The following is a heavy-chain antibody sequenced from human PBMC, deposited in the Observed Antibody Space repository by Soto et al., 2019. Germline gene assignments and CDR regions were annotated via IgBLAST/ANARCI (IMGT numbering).Heavy chain of an antibody. CDR1: GLTFISYG. Sequence: QVQLVESGGGVVQPGRSLRLSCAASGLTFISYGMHWVRQAPGKGLEWVAVIWYDGSNKYYADSVKGRFTISRDTSKCPLYLPMNCLRAEGTAVSYCPRDPPIHCFCMDVW. CDR2: IWYDGSNK. CDR3: PRDPPIHCFCMDV. D-gene: IGHD2-21*02. V-gene: IGHV3-33*01. J-gene: IGHJ6*01.